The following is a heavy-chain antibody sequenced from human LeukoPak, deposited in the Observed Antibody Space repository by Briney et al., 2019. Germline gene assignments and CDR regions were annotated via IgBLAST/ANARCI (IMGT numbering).Heavy chain of an antibody. CDR3: ARAGSGWGFDY. V-gene: IGHV1-18*04. D-gene: IGHD6-19*01. J-gene: IGHJ4*02. CDR2: ISAYNGNT. Sequence: ASVKVSCKASGYTFTGYYMHLVRQAPGQGLEWMGWISAYNGNTNYAQKLQGRVTMTTDTSTSTAYMELRSLRSDDTAVYYCARAGSGWGFDYWGQGTLVTVSS. CDR1: GYTFTGYY.